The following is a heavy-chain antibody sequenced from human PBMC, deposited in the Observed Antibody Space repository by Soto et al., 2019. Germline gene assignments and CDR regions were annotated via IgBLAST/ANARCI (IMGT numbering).Heavy chain of an antibody. CDR2: ISAAGDP. CDR1: GFTFRNYD. Sequence: EVQLVESVGGLVQPGGSLRLSCEASGFTFRNYDMHWVRKGTGKGLEWVSGISAAGDPDYADSVEGRFTISRENAQNSFFLQMNSLRVGDTAVYYCARTDIDFYGLDVRGQGTTVIVSS. CDR3: ARTDIDFYGLDV. V-gene: IGHV3-13*05. J-gene: IGHJ6*02.